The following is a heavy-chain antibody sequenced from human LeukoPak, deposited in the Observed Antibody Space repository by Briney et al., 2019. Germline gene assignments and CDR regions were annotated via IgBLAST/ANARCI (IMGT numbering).Heavy chain of an antibody. D-gene: IGHD2-15*01. CDR2: INAGNGNT. V-gene: IGHV1-3*01. CDR1: GYTFTSYA. J-gene: IGHJ4*02. CDR3: ARDHQERYCSGGSCYLSGGPVFVYFDY. Sequence: ASVKDSCKASGYTFTSYAMHWVRQAPAQRLEWVGWINAGNGNTKYSQKFQGRVTITRDTSASTAYMELSSLRSEDTAVYYCARDHQERYCSGGSCYLSGGPVFVYFDYWGQGTLVTVSS.